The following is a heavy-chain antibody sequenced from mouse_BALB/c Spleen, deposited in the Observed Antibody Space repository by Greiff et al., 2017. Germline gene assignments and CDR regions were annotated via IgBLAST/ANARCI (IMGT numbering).Heavy chain of an antibody. J-gene: IGHJ1*01. D-gene: IGHD2-4*01. Sequence: EVKLMESGPELVKPGASVKISCKASGYTFTDYNMHWVKQSHGKSLEWIGYIYPYNGGTGYNQKFKSKATLTVDNSSSTAYMELRSLTSEDSAVYYCARWDYGWYFDVWGAGTTVTVSS. CDR1: GYTFTDYN. CDR2: IYPYNGGT. CDR3: ARWDYGWYFDV. V-gene: IGHV1S29*02.